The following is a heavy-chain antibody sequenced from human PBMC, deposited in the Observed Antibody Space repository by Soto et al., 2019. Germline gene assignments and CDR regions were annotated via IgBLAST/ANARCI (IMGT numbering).Heavy chain of an antibody. J-gene: IGHJ6*02. CDR1: GFTFSSYA. CDR3: AKVLYYDFWSGPTYGMDV. D-gene: IGHD3-3*01. Sequence: GSLRLSCAASGFTFSSYAMSWVRQAPGKGLEWVSAISGSGGSTYYADSVKGRFTISRDNSKNTLYLQMNSLRAEDTAVYYCAKVLYYDFWSGPTYGMDVWGQGTTVTV. CDR2: ISGSGGST. V-gene: IGHV3-23*01.